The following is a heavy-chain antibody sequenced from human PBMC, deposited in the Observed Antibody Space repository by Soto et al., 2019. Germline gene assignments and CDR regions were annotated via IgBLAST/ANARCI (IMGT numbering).Heavy chain of an antibody. V-gene: IGHV4-4*07. J-gene: IGHJ4*02. CDR1: GGSISSYY. CDR3: ARSRTSDTSQYDYGLDY. CDR2: IYSSGST. D-gene: IGHD4-17*01. Sequence: SETLSITCTVSGGSISSYYWNWVRQPAGEGLEWIGRIYSSGSTNYNPSLKSRVTMSVDTSKNQFSLKLTSVTAADTAVYYCARSRTSDTSQYDYGLDYWVQGALVTVPS.